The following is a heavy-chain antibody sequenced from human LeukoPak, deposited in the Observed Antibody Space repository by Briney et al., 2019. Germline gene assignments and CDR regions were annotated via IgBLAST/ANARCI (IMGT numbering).Heavy chain of an antibody. V-gene: IGHV3-7*01. Sequence: GGSLRLSCAASGFPFNAYWMTWVRQAPGKGLEWVANIRQDGDTKYYADSVKGRFTISRDTSKSTLYLQMSSLRAEDTAVYYCTRGLGHYDFNSDPWGQGTLVIVSS. D-gene: IGHD3-3*01. CDR3: TRGLGHYDFNSDP. CDR2: IRQDGDTK. J-gene: IGHJ5*02. CDR1: GFPFNAYW.